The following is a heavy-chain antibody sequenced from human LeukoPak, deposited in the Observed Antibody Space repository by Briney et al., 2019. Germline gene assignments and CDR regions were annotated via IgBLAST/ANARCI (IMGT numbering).Heavy chain of an antibody. V-gene: IGHV4-38-2*01. CDR1: GYSISSGYY. Sequence: PSETLSLTCAVSGYSISSGYYWGWIRQPPGKGLERIGSIYHSGSTYYNPSLKSRVTISVDTSKNQFSLKLSSVTAADTAVYYCARTRQYSSGWPDAFDIWGQGTMVTVSS. J-gene: IGHJ3*02. CDR3: ARTRQYSSGWPDAFDI. CDR2: IYHSGST. D-gene: IGHD6-19*01.